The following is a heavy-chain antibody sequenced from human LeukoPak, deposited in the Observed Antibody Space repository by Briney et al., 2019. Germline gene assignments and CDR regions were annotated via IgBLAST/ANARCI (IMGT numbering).Heavy chain of an antibody. D-gene: IGHD3-3*01. Sequence: SETLSLTCTVSGGSISGYYWSWLRQPAGKGLERIGRIHASGITNYNPSLKSRVTMSIDTSKNQFSLKLRSVTAADTAVYYCAKYYDFWSGYYDIWGQGTMVTVS. V-gene: IGHV4-4*07. CDR3: AKYYDFWSGYYDI. CDR1: GGSISGYY. CDR2: IHASGIT. J-gene: IGHJ3*02.